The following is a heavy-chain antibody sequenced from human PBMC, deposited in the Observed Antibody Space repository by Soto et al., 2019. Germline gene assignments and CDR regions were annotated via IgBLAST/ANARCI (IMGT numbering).Heavy chain of an antibody. D-gene: IGHD2-2*01. Sequence: GGSLRLSCAASGFTFSSYGMHWVRQAPGKGLEWVAVIWYDGSNKYYADSVKGRFTISRDNSKNTLYLQMNSLRAEDTAVYYCASQGGDIVLVPAAHGHYYGMDVWGQGTTVTVSS. CDR2: IWYDGSNK. CDR3: ASQGGDIVLVPAAHGHYYGMDV. V-gene: IGHV3-33*01. CDR1: GFTFSSYG. J-gene: IGHJ6*02.